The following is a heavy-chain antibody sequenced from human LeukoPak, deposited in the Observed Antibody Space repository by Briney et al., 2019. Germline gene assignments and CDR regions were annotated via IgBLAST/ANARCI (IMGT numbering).Heavy chain of an antibody. CDR3: ARENERYSSSWTEGPYFDY. CDR2: INPKSGGT. CDR1: GYTFTRYY. D-gene: IGHD6-13*01. J-gene: IGHJ4*02. Sequence: ASVKVSCKASGYTFTRYYMHWVRQAPGQGVEWMGWINPKSGGTNYAQKFQGRVTMTRDTSISTAYIELSSLRSDDTAVYYCARENERYSSSWTEGPYFDYWGQGTLVTVSS. V-gene: IGHV1-2*02.